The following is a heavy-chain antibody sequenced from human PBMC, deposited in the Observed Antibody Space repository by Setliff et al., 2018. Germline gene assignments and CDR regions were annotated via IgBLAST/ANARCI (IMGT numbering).Heavy chain of an antibody. CDR3: ARGKNGSRQLVVLGWFDP. Sequence: PSETLSLTCAVYGGSFSGYYWSWIRQPPGKGLERIGEINHSGSTNYNPSLKSRVTISVDTSKNQFSLKLSSVTAADTAVYYCARGKNGSRQLVVLGWFDPWGQGTLVTVSS. J-gene: IGHJ5*02. CDR1: GGSFSGYY. D-gene: IGHD3-22*01. CDR2: INHSGST. V-gene: IGHV4-34*01.